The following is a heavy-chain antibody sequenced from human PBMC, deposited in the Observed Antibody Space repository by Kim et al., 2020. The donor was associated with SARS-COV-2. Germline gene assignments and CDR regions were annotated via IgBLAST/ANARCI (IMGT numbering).Heavy chain of an antibody. CDR2: ISYDGSNK. D-gene: IGHD6-19*01. J-gene: IGHJ4*02. CDR1: GFTFSSYA. V-gene: IGHV3-30*04. Sequence: GGSLRLSCAASGFTFSSYAMHWVRQAPGKGLEWVAVISYDGSNKYYADSVKGRFTISRDNSKNTLYLQMNSLRAEDTAVYYCARDISGWYFDYWGQGIL. CDR3: ARDISGWYFDY.